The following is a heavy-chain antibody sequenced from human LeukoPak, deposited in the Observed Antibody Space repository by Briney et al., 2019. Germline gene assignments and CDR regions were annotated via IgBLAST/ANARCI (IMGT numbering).Heavy chain of an antibody. V-gene: IGHV4-59*01. J-gene: IGHJ4*02. D-gene: IGHD5-18*01. CDR1: GGSISSYY. Sequence: TSETLSLTCTVSGGSISSYYWSWLRQPPGKGLEWIGYIYYSGSTNYNPSLKSRVTISVDTSKNQFSLKLSSVTAADTAVYYCARVGYSYGPPDYWGQGTLVTVSS. CDR3: ARVGYSYGPPDY. CDR2: IYYSGST.